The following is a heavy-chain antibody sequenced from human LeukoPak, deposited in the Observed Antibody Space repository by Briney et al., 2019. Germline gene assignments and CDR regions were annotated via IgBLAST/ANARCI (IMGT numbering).Heavy chain of an antibody. J-gene: IGHJ6*02. CDR2: INHSGST. V-gene: IGHV4-34*01. Sequence: PSETLSLTCAVYGGSFSGYYWSWIRQPPGKGLEWIGEINHSGSTNYNPSLKSRVTISVDTSKSQFSLKLSSVTAADTAVYYCALLRRGYYYYGMDVWGQGTTVTVSS. CDR1: GGSFSGYY. D-gene: IGHD3-10*01. CDR3: ALLRRGYYYYGMDV.